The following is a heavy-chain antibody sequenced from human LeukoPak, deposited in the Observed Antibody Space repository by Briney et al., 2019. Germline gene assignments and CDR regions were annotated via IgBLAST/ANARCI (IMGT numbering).Heavy chain of an antibody. CDR2: SYHSGNT. CDR3: ARVTTSLWTGFDP. V-gene: IGHV4-30-2*01. CDR1: GGSISSAGYY. D-gene: IGHD3/OR15-3a*01. Sequence: SETLSLTCTVSGGSISSAGYYWSWIRQPPGKGLEWIGYSYHSGNTYYNPSLKSRVSISEDRSQNQFSLKLSSVTAADTAVYFCARVTTSLWTGFDPWGQGTLVTVSS. J-gene: IGHJ5*02.